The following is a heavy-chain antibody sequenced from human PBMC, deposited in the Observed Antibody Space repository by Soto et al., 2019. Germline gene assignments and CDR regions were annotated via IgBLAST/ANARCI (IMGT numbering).Heavy chain of an antibody. CDR1: GDSVSSNSAA. CDR3: ARDEVAAAGTGLSSWFDP. J-gene: IGHJ5*02. Sequence: SQTLSLTCAISGDSVSSNSAAWNWIRQSPSRSLEWLGRTYYRSKWYNDYAVSVKSRITINPDTSKNQFSLQLNSVTPEDTAVYYCARDEVAAAGTGLSSWFDPWGQGTLVTVSS. D-gene: IGHD6-13*01. CDR2: TYYRSKWYN. V-gene: IGHV6-1*01.